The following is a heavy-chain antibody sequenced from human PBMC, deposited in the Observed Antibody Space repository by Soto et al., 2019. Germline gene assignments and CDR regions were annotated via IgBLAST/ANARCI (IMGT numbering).Heavy chain of an antibody. V-gene: IGHV3-30*03. D-gene: IGHD4-17*01. CDR2: ISYDGSNK. CDR1: GFTFSSYG. J-gene: IGHJ4*02. Sequence: GGSLRLSCAASGFTFSSYGMHWVRQAPGKGLEWVAVISYDGSNKYYADSVKGRFTISRDNSKNTLYLQMNSLRAEDTAVYYCATSNDYGRFFDYCGQGNLVTVSS. CDR3: ATSNDYGRFFDY.